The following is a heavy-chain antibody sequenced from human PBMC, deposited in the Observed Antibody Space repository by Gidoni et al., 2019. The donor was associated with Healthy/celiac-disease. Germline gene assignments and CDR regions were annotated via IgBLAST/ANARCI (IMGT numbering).Heavy chain of an antibody. CDR2: IYYSGST. CDR1: GCSISSSSYY. CDR3: AGTIVATIWWGTFGVYYFDY. V-gene: IGHV4-39*01. J-gene: IGHJ4*02. Sequence: QLQLQASCPGLVKPSETLSLTCTVSGCSISSSSYYCGWIRQPPGKGLEWIGSIYYSGSTYYNPSLKSRVTISVDTSKNQFSLKLSSVTAADTAVYYCAGTIVATIWWGTFGVYYFDYWGQGTLVTVSS. D-gene: IGHD5-12*01.